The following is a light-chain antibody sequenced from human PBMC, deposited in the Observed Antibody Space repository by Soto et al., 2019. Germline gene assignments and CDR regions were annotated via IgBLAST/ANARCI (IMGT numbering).Light chain of an antibody. CDR1: SSDVGAYIY. CDR3: CSYTRSRTYV. Sequence: QSALTQPASVSGSPGQSITISCTGTSSDVGAYIYVSWYQHHPGKAPKVVIYEVTNRPSGVSGRLSGSKSGSTASLISSGLQAEDEADYYCCSYTRSRTYVVGTGTKVNVL. J-gene: IGLJ1*01. V-gene: IGLV2-14*01. CDR2: EVT.